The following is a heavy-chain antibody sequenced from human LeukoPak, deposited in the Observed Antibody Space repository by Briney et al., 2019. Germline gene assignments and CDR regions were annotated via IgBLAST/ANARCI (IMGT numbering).Heavy chain of an antibody. D-gene: IGHD2-2*01. CDR3: VRTYGYCSSTSCYVFDY. J-gene: IGHJ4*02. CDR1: VFTFSYYA. V-gene: IGHV3-64D*09. Sequence: GGSLRLSCSASVFTFSYYAMHWVRQAPGQVLAYVSAISSKGGSTYYADSVKGRFTISRDNSKNTLYLQMSSLRAEDTAVYYCVRTYGYCSSTSCYVFDYWGQGTLVTVSS. CDR2: ISSKGGST.